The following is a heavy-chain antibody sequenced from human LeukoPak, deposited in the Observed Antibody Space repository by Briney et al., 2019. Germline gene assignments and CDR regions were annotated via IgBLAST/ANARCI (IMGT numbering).Heavy chain of an antibody. V-gene: IGHV4-38-2*02. Sequence: PSETLSLTCTVSGYSISSGYYWGWIRQPPGKGLEWIGSIYHSGSTYYNPSLKSRVTISVDTSKNQFSLKLSSVTAADTAVYYCAREQWSTQTDYYYYYMDVWGKGTTVTVSS. CDR3: AREQWSTQTDYYYYYMDV. D-gene: IGHD6-19*01. CDR1: GYSISSGYY. CDR2: IYHSGST. J-gene: IGHJ6*03.